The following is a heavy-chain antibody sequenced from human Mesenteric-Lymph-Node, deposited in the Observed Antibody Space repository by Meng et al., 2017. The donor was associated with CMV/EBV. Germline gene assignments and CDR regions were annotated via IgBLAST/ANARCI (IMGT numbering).Heavy chain of an antibody. J-gene: IGHJ4*02. CDR2: INHSGST. Sequence: QVQLTQWGAGLLKPPETLSVTCAVYGGSFSGYYWNWIRQSPEKGLEWIGEINHSGSTTYSPSFTSRIVISVDTSTNQISLNMSSVTAADTAVYYCARGSSYDILTGYFDYWGQGALVTVSS. CDR3: ARGSSYDILTGYFDY. CDR1: GGSFSGYY. D-gene: IGHD3-9*01. V-gene: IGHV4-34*01.